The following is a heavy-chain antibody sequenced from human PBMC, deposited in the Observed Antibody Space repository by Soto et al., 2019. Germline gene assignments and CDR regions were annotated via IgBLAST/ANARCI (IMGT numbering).Heavy chain of an antibody. Sequence: PSETLSLTCTVSGGSISSSSYYWGWIRQPPGKGLEWIGSIYYSGSTYYNPSLKSRVTISVDTSKNQFSLKLSSVTAADTAVYYRARIITIFGVVISGLDPWGQGTLVTVSS. J-gene: IGHJ5*02. V-gene: IGHV4-39*01. CDR1: GGSISSSSYY. CDR2: IYYSGST. D-gene: IGHD3-3*01. CDR3: ARIITIFGVVISGLDP.